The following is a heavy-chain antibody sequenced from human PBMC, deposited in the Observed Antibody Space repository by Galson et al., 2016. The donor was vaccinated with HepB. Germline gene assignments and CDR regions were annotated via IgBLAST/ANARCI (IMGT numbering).Heavy chain of an antibody. D-gene: IGHD4-23*01. CDR2: ISSSGTTI. CDR1: GFTFSSYS. Sequence: SLRLSCAASGFTFSSYSMNWVRQAPGKGLEWLSYISSSGTTIYYADPVKGRFTISRDNAKNSLYLQMNSLRDEDTAVYYCARAQTTVVTYIDNWGQGTLVTVSS. V-gene: IGHV3-48*02. CDR3: ARAQTTVVTYIDN. J-gene: IGHJ4*02.